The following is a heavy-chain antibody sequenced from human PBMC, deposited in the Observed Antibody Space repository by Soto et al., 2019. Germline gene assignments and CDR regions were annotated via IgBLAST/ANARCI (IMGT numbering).Heavy chain of an antibody. D-gene: IGHD3-10*01. Sequence: KPSETLSLTCTVSGGSISRYYWSWIRQPPGKGLEWIGYIYYSGSTNYNPSLKSRVTISVDTSKNQFSLKLNSMTAADTAVYYCARHNYGSGSTYFDYWGQGTLVTVSS. CDR3: ARHNYGSGSTYFDY. CDR1: GGSISRYY. V-gene: IGHV4-59*08. CDR2: IYYSGST. J-gene: IGHJ4*02.